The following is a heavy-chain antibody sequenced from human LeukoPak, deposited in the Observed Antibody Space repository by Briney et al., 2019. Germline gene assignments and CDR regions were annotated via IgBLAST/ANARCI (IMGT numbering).Heavy chain of an antibody. CDR3: ARTYYDILTGQSDAFDI. CDR1: GYSISSGYY. CDR2: IYHSGST. Sequence: SETLSLTCTVSGYSISSGYYWGWIRQPPGKGLEWIGSIYHSGSTYYNPSLKSRVTISVDTSKNQFSLKLSSVTAADTAVYYCARTYYDILTGQSDAFDIWGQGTMVTVSS. J-gene: IGHJ3*02. V-gene: IGHV4-38-2*02. D-gene: IGHD3-9*01.